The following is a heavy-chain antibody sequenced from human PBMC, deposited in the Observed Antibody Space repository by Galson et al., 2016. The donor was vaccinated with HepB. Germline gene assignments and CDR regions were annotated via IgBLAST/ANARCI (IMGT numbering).Heavy chain of an antibody. Sequence: TLSLTCAVSGGSITSRGYSWHWIRQPPGEGLEWIGYIYHSGNIFYNPSLKSRVTISVDRSKNHFSLKLSSVTAADTAMYYCAERRFGGLDVWGQGTTVTVSS. CDR2: IYHSGNI. V-gene: IGHV4-30-2*01. CDR3: AERRFGGLDV. CDR1: GGSITSRGYS. D-gene: IGHD3-10*01. J-gene: IGHJ6*02.